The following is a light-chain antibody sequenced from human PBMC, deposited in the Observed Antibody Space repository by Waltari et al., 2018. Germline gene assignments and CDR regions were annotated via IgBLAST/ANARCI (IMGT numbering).Light chain of an antibody. V-gene: IGKV3-15*01. CDR2: GAS. Sequence: EIVMTQSPATLSVSPGERAILSCRASQSVTTNLAWYQQKPGQAPRLLLYGASTRATDIPARFSGSGAGTEFTLTISSLQSEDFAVYYCHQYNDGPPFNFGQGTKLEIK. CDR1: QSVTTN. CDR3: HQYNDGPPFN. J-gene: IGKJ2*01.